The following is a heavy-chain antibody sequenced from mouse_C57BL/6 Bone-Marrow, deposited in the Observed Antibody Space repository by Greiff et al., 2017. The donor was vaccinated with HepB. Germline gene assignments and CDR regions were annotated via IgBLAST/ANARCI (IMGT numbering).Heavy chain of an antibody. CDR2: IDPENGDT. D-gene: IGHD3-1*01. Sequence: VHVKQSGAELVRPGASVKLSCTASGFNIKDDYMHWVKQRPEQGLEWIGWIDPENGDTEYASKFQGKATITADTSSNTAYLQLSSLTSEDTAVYYFTTIIRAYWGQGTTLTVSS. V-gene: IGHV14-4*01. CDR1: GFNIKDDY. CDR3: TTIIRAY. J-gene: IGHJ2*01.